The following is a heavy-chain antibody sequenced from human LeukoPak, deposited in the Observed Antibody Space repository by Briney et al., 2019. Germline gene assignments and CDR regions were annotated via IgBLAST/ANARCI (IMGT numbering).Heavy chain of an antibody. CDR1: GFTSSSYW. CDR2: INSDGSTI. J-gene: IGHJ4*02. Sequence: GGSLRLSCAASGFTSSSYWMHWVRQAPGKGLEWVSRINSDGSTISYVDSVKGRFTISRDNAKNTLYLQMNSLRAEDTAVYYCVFGLETGWWGQGTLVTVSS. D-gene: IGHD7-27*01. CDR3: VFGLETGW. V-gene: IGHV3-74*01.